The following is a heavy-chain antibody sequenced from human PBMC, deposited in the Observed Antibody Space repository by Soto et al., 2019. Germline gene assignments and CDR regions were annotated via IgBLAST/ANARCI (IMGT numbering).Heavy chain of an antibody. CDR1: GGTFSSYA. CDR2: IIPIFGTA. D-gene: IGHD3-3*01. Sequence: QVQLVQSGAEVKKPGSSVKVSCKASGGTFSSYAISWVRQAPGQGLEWMGGIIPIFGTANYAQKFQGRVTITADASTSTAYMELSSLRSEDTAVYYCARDLVSDYDFWSGYSVYGMDVWGQGTTVTVSS. CDR3: ARDLVSDYDFWSGYSVYGMDV. J-gene: IGHJ6*02. V-gene: IGHV1-69*01.